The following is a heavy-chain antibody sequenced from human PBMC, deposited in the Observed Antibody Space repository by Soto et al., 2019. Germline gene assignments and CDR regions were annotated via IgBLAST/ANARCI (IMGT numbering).Heavy chain of an antibody. CDR3: ARGSRFLEWATFDY. CDR2: INHSGST. D-gene: IGHD3-3*01. CDR1: GGSFSGYY. V-gene: IGHV4-34*01. J-gene: IGHJ4*02. Sequence: PSETLSLTCAVYGGSFSGYYWSWIRQPPGKGLEWIGEINHSGSTNYNPSLKSRVTISVDTSKNQFSLKLSSVTAADTAVYYCARGSRFLEWATFDYWGQGTLVTVSS.